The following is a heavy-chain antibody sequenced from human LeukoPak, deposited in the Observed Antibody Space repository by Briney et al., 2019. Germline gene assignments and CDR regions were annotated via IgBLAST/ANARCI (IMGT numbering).Heavy chain of an antibody. V-gene: IGHV3-30*18. D-gene: IGHD6-13*01. CDR3: AKDFFGSSWYGDAFDI. J-gene: IGHJ3*02. CDR1: GFTFSSYG. CDR2: ISYDGSNK. Sequence: GGSLRLSCAASGFTFSSYGMHWVRQAPGKGLEWVAVISYDGSNKYYADSVKGRFTISRDNSKNTLYLQMNSLRAEDTAVYYCAKDFFGSSWYGDAFDIWGQGTMVTVSS.